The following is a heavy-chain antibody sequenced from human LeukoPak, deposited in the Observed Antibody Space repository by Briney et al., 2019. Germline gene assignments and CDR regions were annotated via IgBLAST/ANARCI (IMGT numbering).Heavy chain of an antibody. V-gene: IGHV3-23*01. J-gene: IGHJ4*03. Sequence: GGSLRLSCAASGFVFSTYAMGWVRQAPGKGLEWVSAISSSGDNTYYADSVKGQFTISRDNSKNTLDLQMNSLRAEDTAMYHCAKVKALDAVASYFDYWGQGTLVSVSS. CDR1: GFVFSTYA. D-gene: IGHD1-1*01. CDR2: ISSSGDNT. CDR3: AKVKALDAVASYFDY.